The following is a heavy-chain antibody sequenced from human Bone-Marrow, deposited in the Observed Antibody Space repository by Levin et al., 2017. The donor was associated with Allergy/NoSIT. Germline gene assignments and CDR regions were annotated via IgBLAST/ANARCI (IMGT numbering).Heavy chain of an antibody. Sequence: GGSLRLSCAASGFTFSSYEMNWVRQAPGKGLEWVSYISSSGSTIYYADSVKGRFTISRDNAKNSLYLQMNSLRAEDTAVYYCARDAVGATLDYWGQGTLVTVSS. D-gene: IGHD1-26*01. CDR1: GFTFSSYE. J-gene: IGHJ4*02. CDR2: ISSSGSTI. CDR3: ARDAVGATLDY. V-gene: IGHV3-48*03.